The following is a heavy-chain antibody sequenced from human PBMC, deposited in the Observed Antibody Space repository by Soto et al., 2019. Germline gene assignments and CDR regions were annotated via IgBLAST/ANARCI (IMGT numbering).Heavy chain of an antibody. CDR1: GGSFSGYY. V-gene: IGHV4-34*01. D-gene: IGHD7-27*01. CDR2: INHSGST. J-gene: IGHJ6*02. CDR3: AREEVPQWFNRGYYGVDV. Sequence: PSETLSLTCAVYGGSFSGYYWTWIRQPPGKGQEWIGDINHSGSTTYNSSLKSRVTMTVYTSKNQVSLTLKSVTAADTAVYYCAREEVPQWFNRGYYGVDVWGLGTTVTVSS.